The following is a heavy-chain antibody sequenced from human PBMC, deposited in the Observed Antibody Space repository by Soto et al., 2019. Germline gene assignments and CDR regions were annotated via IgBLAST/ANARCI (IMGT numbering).Heavy chain of an antibody. CDR1: GGSINSGGYS. CDR2: IYHSGST. V-gene: IGHV4-30-2*01. CDR3: ARRERGSGSLNY. D-gene: IGHD6-19*01. J-gene: IGHJ4*02. Sequence: SETLSLTCTVSGGSINSGGYSWTWIRQPPGKGLEWIGEIYHSGSTNYNPSLKSRVTISVDKSKNQFSLKLSSVTAADTAVYYCARRERGSGSLNYWGQGTLXTVSS.